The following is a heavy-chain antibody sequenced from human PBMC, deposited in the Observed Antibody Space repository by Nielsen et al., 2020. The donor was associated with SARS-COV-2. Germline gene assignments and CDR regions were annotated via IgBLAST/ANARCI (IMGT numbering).Heavy chain of an antibody. CDR1: GGSVSSGSYY. V-gene: IGHV4-61*01. Sequence: SETLSLTCTVSGGSVSSGSYYWSWIRQPPGKGLEWIGYIYYSGSTNYNPSLKSRVTISVDTSKNQFSLKLSSVTAADTAVYYCARGPSRWCSGWYACAHAWRDYYGMDVWGQGTTVTVSS. CDR3: ARGPSRWCSGWYACAHAWRDYYGMDV. D-gene: IGHD6-19*01. J-gene: IGHJ6*02. CDR2: IYYSGST.